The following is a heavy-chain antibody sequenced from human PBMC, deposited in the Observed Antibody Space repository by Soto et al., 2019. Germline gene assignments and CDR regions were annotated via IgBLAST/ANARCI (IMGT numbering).Heavy chain of an antibody. CDR1: GFTFSVSS. Sequence: EVQLVESGGGLIQPGGSVRLSCATSGFTFSVSSMHWVRQASGKGLEWLGRIRSKANLYATAYRASLVDRFIISRDDSQDTVFLLMNCLWTEDTAMYYGSIEGAGWGHGGQGTVVTVSS. V-gene: IGHV3-73*01. CDR2: IRSKANLYAT. J-gene: IGHJ4*02. D-gene: IGHD1-26*01. CDR3: SIEGAGWGH.